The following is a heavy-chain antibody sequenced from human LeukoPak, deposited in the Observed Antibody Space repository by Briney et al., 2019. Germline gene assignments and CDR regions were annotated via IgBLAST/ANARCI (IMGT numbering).Heavy chain of an antibody. Sequence: GGSLRLSCAASGFTFDDYAMHWVRQAPGKGLEWVSGISWNSGSMDYADSVKGRFTISRDNAKNSLYLQMNSLRAEDTAVYYCATYSSSNGREFQYWGQGTLVTVSS. V-gene: IGHV3-9*01. D-gene: IGHD2-2*01. J-gene: IGHJ1*01. CDR3: ATYSSSNGREFQY. CDR2: ISWNSGSM. CDR1: GFTFDDYA.